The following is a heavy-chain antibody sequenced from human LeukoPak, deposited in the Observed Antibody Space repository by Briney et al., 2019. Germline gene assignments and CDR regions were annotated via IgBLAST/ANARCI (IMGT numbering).Heavy chain of an antibody. D-gene: IGHD3-3*01. CDR1: GGSISGGKDF. J-gene: IGHJ4*02. CDR2: IYYSGRT. CDR3: AREYYDFWSVYVTGYRPPTYFDY. V-gene: IGHV4-61*01. Sequence: SETLSLTCAVSGGSISGGKDFWGWIRQSPGRGLGWNGSIYYSGRTKYHPSLKSRVTISVDTSKNQFSLKLSSVTAADTAVYYCAREYYDFWSVYVTGYRPPTYFDYWGQGTLVTVFS.